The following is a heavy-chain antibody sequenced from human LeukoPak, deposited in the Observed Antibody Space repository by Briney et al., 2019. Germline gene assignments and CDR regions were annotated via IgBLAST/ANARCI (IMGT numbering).Heavy chain of an antibody. CDR2: IYHSGST. Sequence: PSETLSLTCTVSGGSISSGGYYWSWIRQPPGKGLEWIGYIYHSGSTYYNPSLKSRVTISVDRSKNQFSLKLSSVTAADTAVYYCARQGRLSVVVSAASSVYYAFDIWGQGTMVTVSS. CDR1: GGSISSGGYY. D-gene: IGHD2-2*01. V-gene: IGHV4-30-2*01. CDR3: ARQGRLSVVVSAASSVYYAFDI. J-gene: IGHJ3*02.